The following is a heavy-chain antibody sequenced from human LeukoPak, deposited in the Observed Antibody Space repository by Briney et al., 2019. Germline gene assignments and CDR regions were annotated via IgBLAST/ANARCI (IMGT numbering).Heavy chain of an antibody. CDR2: FDPEDGET. CDR3: ATGLDMDYGDYRDAFDI. Sequence: ASVKDSCKVSGYTLTELSMHWVRQAPGKGLERMGGFDPEDGETIYAQKFQGRVTMTEDTSTDTAYMELSSLRSEDTAVYYCATGLDMDYGDYRDAFDIWGQGTMVTVSS. CDR1: GYTLTELS. J-gene: IGHJ3*02. V-gene: IGHV1-24*01. D-gene: IGHD4-17*01.